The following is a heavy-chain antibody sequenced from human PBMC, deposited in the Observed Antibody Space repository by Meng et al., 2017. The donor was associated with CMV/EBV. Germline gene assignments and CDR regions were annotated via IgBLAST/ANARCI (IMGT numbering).Heavy chain of an antibody. J-gene: IGHJ4*02. V-gene: IGHV3-48*04. CDR1: GFTFSSYS. D-gene: IGHD3-16*01. CDR2: ISSSSSTI. CDR3: VRVTMGIRLGDTSGLDY. Sequence: GESLKISCAASGFTFSSYSMNWVRQAPGKGLEWVSYISSSSSTIYYADSVKGRFTISRDNAKNSLYLQMNSLRAEDTAVYYCVRVTMGIRLGDTSGLDYWGQGTLVTVSS.